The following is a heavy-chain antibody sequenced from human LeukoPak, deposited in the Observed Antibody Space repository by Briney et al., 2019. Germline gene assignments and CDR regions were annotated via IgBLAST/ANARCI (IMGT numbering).Heavy chain of an antibody. Sequence: GGSLRLSCGASGFTFSSCAMSWVRQAPGKGLEWVSSISGGNHIYYADSVKGRFTISRDNARNSLSLQMNALRAEDTAVYYCTREDCDNVRCYGASDAWGQGTLVTVSS. D-gene: IGHD2-2*01. V-gene: IGHV3-69-1*02. CDR1: GFTFSSCA. J-gene: IGHJ5*02. CDR3: TREDCDNVRCYGASDA. CDR2: ISGGNHI.